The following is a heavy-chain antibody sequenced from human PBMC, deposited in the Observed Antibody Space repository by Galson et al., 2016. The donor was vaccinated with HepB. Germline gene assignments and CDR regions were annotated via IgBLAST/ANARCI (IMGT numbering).Heavy chain of an antibody. V-gene: IGHV1-18*04. CDR1: GYSFTNHY. Sequence: SVKVSCKASGYSFTNHYFHWVRQAPGQGLEWMGWISAYNGNTNYAQKLQGRVTMTTDTSTSTAYMELRSLRSDDTAVYYCARDLRSNWNWFDPWGQGTLVTVSS. CDR3: ARDLRSNWNWFDP. J-gene: IGHJ5*02. D-gene: IGHD1-1*01. CDR2: ISAYNGNT.